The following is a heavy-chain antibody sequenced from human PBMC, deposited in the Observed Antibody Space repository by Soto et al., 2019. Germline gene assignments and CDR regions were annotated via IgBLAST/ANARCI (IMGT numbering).Heavy chain of an antibody. CDR3: ARSDILTGYPFDY. CDR1: GFTFSSYA. D-gene: IGHD3-9*01. CDR2: ISSNGGST. Sequence: EVQLVESGGGLVQPGGSPRLSCAASGFTFSSYAMHWVRQAPGKGLEYVSAISSNGGSTYYANSVKGRFTISRDNSKNTLYLQMGSLRAEDMAVYYCARSDILTGYPFDYWGQGTLVTVSS. V-gene: IGHV3-64*01. J-gene: IGHJ4*02.